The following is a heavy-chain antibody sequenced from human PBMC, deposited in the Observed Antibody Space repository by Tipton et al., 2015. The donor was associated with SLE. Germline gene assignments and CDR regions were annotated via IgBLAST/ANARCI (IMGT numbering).Heavy chain of an antibody. CDR2: IYHSGST. Sequence: LSLTCAVSGYSISSGYYWGWIRQPPGKGLEWIGEIYHSGSTNYNPSLKSRVTISVDKSKNQFSLKLSSVTAADTAVYYCARVWRQLANYFDYWGQGTLVTVSS. CDR3: ARVWRQLANYFDY. D-gene: IGHD6-6*01. CDR1: GYSISSGYY. J-gene: IGHJ4*02. V-gene: IGHV4-38-2*01.